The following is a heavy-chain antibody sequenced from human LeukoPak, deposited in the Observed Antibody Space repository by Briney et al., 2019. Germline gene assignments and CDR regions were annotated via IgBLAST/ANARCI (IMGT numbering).Heavy chain of an antibody. CDR3: ARDPGPNYHSSGHDYYGMDV. CDR1: GYTFTSYD. J-gene: IGHJ6*02. D-gene: IGHD3-22*01. Sequence: VASVKVSCKASGYTFTSYDINWVRQAPGQGLEWMGWINPNSGGTNYAQKFQGWVTMTRDTSISTDYMELSRLRSDDTAVYYCARDPGPNYHSSGHDYYGMDVWGQGTTVTVSS. CDR2: INPNSGGT. V-gene: IGHV1-2*04.